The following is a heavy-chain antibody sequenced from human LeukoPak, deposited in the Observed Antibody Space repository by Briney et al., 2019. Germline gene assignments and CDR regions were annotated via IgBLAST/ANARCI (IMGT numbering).Heavy chain of an antibody. CDR1: GYTFTSYG. CDR3: ARDGPNRYCSGGSCYSPGLDY. J-gene: IGHJ4*02. Sequence: ASVKVSCKASGYTFTSYGISWVRQAPGQGLEWMGWISAYNGNTNYAQKLQGRVTMTTDTSTSAAYMELRSLRSDDTAGYYCARDGPNRYCSGGSCYSPGLDYWGQGTLVTVSS. D-gene: IGHD2-15*01. CDR2: ISAYNGNT. V-gene: IGHV1-18*01.